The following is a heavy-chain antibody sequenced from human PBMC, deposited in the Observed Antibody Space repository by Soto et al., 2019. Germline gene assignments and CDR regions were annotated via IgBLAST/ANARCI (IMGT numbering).Heavy chain of an antibody. Sequence: GASVKVSCKASGYTFTSYGISWVRQAPGQGLEWMGWISAYNGNTNYAQKLQGRVTMTTDTSTSTAYMELRSLRSDDTAVYYCAGALVSGSGSFLYYFDYWGQGTLVTVSS. CDR1: GYTFTSYG. V-gene: IGHV1-18*01. J-gene: IGHJ4*02. CDR2: ISAYNGNT. CDR3: AGALVSGSGSFLYYFDY. D-gene: IGHD3-10*01.